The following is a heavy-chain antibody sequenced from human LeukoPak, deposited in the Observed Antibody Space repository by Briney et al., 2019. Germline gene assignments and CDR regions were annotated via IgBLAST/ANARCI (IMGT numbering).Heavy chain of an antibody. V-gene: IGHV1-69*13. J-gene: IGHJ6*02. CDR3: ARGGDLYYYYYGMDV. D-gene: IGHD2-21*02. CDR1: GGTFSSYA. CDR2: IIPIFGTA. Sequence: ASVKVSCKASGGTFSSYAISWVRQAPGQGLEWMGGIIPIFGTANYAQKFQGRVTITADESTSTACMELSSLRSEDTAVYYCARGGDLYYYYYGMDVWGQGTTVTVSS.